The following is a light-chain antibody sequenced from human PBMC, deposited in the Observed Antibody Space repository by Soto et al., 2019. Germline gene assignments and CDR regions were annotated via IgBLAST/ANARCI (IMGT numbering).Light chain of an antibody. CDR2: EGS. Sequence: QSALTQPASVSGSPGQSITISCTGTSSDVGSYNLVSWYQQHPGKTPKLMIYEGSKRPSGVSNRFSGSKSGNTASLTISGVPAEDEADYYCCSYAGSSTWVFGGGTKLTVL. CDR1: SSDVGSYNL. V-gene: IGLV2-23*01. J-gene: IGLJ3*02. CDR3: CSYAGSSTWV.